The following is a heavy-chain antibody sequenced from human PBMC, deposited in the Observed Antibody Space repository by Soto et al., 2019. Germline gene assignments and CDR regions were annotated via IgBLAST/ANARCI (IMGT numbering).Heavy chain of an antibody. Sequence: PSETLSLTCSVSGAALNGGNYYWRWNNQVTGKGPEWILHKYVTGSFDYNPSIRDRITISQDTSERQFSLNLMLVTAADTAVYYCERLRIDRNNYMWFDPWGQGTLVTVSS. CDR1: GAALNGGNYY. CDR3: ERLRIDRNNYMWFDP. D-gene: IGHD4-4*01. J-gene: IGHJ5*02. CDR2: KYVTGSF. V-gene: IGHV4-31*03.